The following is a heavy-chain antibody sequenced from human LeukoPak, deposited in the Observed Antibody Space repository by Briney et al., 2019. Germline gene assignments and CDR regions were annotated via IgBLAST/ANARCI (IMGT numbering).Heavy chain of an antibody. CDR3: ASTRIPMLRGPFDP. V-gene: IGHV1-46*01. Sequence: ASVKVSCKASGYTFTSYYMHRVRQAPGQGLEWMGIINPSGGSTSYAQKFQGRVTMTRDMSTSTVYMELSSLRSGDTAVYYCASTRIPMLRGPFDPWGQGTLVTVSS. CDR2: INPSGGST. CDR1: GYTFTSYY. J-gene: IGHJ5*02. D-gene: IGHD3-10*01.